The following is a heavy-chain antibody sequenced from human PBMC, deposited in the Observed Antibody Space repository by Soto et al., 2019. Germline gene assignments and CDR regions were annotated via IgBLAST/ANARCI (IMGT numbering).Heavy chain of an antibody. Sequence: GGSLRLSCEASGFIFSSYAMNWVRQAPGKGLQWVSSITGSSDYTSYIASVKGRFTISRDNSKNTLYLQMNSLRAEDTAVYYCARERSGSYRYYYYYGMDVWGQGTTVTVSS. V-gene: IGHV3-23*01. CDR2: ITGSSDYT. D-gene: IGHD1-26*01. CDR1: GFIFSSYA. J-gene: IGHJ6*02. CDR3: ARERSGSYRYYYYYGMDV.